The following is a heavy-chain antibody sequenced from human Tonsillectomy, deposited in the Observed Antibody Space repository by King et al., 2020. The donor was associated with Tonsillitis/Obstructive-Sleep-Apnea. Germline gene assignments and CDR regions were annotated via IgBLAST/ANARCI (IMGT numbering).Heavy chain of an antibody. CDR3: AHSYCGSSTCRREVV. CDR1: GFSLTTSGVG. D-gene: IGHD2-2*01. J-gene: IGHJ6*04. Sequence: HITLKESGPTLVKPTQTLTLTCTFSGFSLTTSGVGVGWIRQPPGKALEWLAIIYWDDDKRYSPSLKSRLTITKDTSKNQVVLTMTNMDPVDTATYYCAHSYCGSSTCRREVVWGKGTTVTVSS. CDR2: IYWDDDK. V-gene: IGHV2-5*02.